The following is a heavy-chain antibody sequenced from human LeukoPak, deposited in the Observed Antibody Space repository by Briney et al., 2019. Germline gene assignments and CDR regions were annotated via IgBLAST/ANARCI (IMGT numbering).Heavy chain of an antibody. J-gene: IGHJ4*02. D-gene: IGHD6-13*01. Sequence: GASVKVSCKDSGYTFISYGISWVRQAPGQGLDWMGWISAYNGDTNYAQKLQGRVTMTTDTSTSTAYRELRSLRSVDTAVYYCARSRSSSWYDYWGQGTLVTVSS. CDR2: ISAYNGDT. CDR3: ARSRSSSWYDY. V-gene: IGHV1-18*04. CDR1: GYTFISYG.